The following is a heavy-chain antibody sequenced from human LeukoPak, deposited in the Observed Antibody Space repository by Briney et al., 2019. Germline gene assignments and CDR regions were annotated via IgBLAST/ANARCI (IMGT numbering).Heavy chain of an antibody. CDR3: ARDSSYSTAI. V-gene: IGHV3-74*01. CDR1: GFTFSIYW. J-gene: IGHJ3*02. Sequence: GGSLSLSCAASGFTFSIYWMHWVRQAPGKGLVWVSHINSDGSYTTYADSVKGRFTISRDNAKNTLYLQMNSLRAEDTAVYYCARDSSYSTAIWGQGTMVTVSS. CDR2: INSDGSYT. D-gene: IGHD3-22*01.